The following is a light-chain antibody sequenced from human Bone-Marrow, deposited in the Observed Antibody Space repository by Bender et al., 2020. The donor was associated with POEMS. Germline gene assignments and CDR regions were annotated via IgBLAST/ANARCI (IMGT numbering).Light chain of an antibody. Sequence: QSALTQPASVSGSPGQSITISCTGASSDFGPYNLVSWYQHHPGKAPKLMIYEVFKRPSGVSNRFSGSKSGNMASLTISGLQAEDDADYYCTSYTSSNTLILGRGTKLTVL. J-gene: IGLJ2*01. CDR1: SSDFGPYNL. CDR2: EVF. V-gene: IGLV2-14*02. CDR3: TSYTSSNTLI.